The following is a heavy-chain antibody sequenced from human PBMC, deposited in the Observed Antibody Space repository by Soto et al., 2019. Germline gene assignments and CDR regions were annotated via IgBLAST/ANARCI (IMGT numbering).Heavy chain of an antibody. Sequence: GGSLRLSCSASGFTFSNYWMTLVRQTPGKGLEWVANIKEDGGEKHYVDSVKGRFTISRDNAKNSLYLQMNSLRVEDTAVYFCSRDVVVGAKALNYWGQGALVTVSS. CDR2: IKEDGGEK. CDR3: SRDVVVGAKALNY. D-gene: IGHD2-15*01. V-gene: IGHV3-7*01. J-gene: IGHJ4*02. CDR1: GFTFSNYW.